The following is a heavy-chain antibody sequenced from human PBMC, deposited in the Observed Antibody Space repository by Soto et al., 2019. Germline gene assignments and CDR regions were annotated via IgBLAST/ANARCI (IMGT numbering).Heavy chain of an antibody. CDR1: GGSISSSSYY. Sequence: PSETLSLTCTVSGGSISSSSYYWGWIRQPPGKGLEWIGSIYYSGSTYYNPSLKSRVTISVDTSKNQFSLKLSSVTAADTAVYYCAASRPVLRSPFDYWGQGTLVTVSS. V-gene: IGHV4-39*01. J-gene: IGHJ4*02. D-gene: IGHD3-3*01. CDR2: IYYSGST. CDR3: AASRPVLRSPFDY.